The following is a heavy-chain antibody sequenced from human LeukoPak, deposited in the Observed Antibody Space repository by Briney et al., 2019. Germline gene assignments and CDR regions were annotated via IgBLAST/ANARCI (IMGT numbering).Heavy chain of an antibody. CDR1: GGSISSSSYY. Sequence: SETPSLTCTVSGGSISSSSYYWGWIRQPPGKGLEWIGSIYYSGSTYYNPSLKSRVTISVDTSKNQFSLKLRSVTAADTALYYCARIHDYGDYAFDRWGQGTLVTVSS. J-gene: IGHJ4*02. D-gene: IGHD4-17*01. CDR2: IYYSGST. V-gene: IGHV4-39*01. CDR3: ARIHDYGDYAFDR.